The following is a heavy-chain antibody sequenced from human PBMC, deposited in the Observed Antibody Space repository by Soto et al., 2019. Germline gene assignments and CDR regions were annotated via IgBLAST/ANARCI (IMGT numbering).Heavy chain of an antibody. D-gene: IGHD4-17*01. CDR2: IWYDGSNK. CDR3: AREGYGDYDGPPLDY. CDR1: GFTFSSYG. J-gene: IGHJ4*02. V-gene: IGHV3-33*01. Sequence: QVQLVESGGGVVQPGRSLRLSCAASGFTFSSYGMHWVRQAPGKGLEWVAVIWYDGSNKYYADSVKGRFTISRDNSKNTLYLQMNSLIAEDTAVYYCAREGYGDYDGPPLDYWGQGTLVTVSS.